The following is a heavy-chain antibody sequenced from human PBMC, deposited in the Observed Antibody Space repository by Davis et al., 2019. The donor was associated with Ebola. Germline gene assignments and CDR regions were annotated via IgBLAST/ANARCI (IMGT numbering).Heavy chain of an antibody. CDR2: INPNSGGT. CDR1: GYTFTGYY. V-gene: IGHV1-2*02. Sequence: ASVKVSCKASGYTFTGYYMHWVRQAPGQGLEWMGWINPNSGGTNYAQKFQGRVTKTRDTSISTAYMELSRLRSDDTAVYYCAREYYGDYVFHDYWGQGTLVTVSS. J-gene: IGHJ4*02. D-gene: IGHD4-17*01. CDR3: AREYYGDYVFHDY.